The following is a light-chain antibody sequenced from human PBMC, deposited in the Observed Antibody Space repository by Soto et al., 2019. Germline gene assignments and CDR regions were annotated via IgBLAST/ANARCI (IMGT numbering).Light chain of an antibody. Sequence: QSALTQPASVSGSPGQSITISCTGTSSDVGGYNYVSWYQHHPGNAPKILIYDVTYRPSGVSNRFSGSKSGNTASLTISGLQAEDEAHYYCCSYVGSDTYVIFGGGTKLTVL. V-gene: IGLV2-23*02. CDR2: DVT. CDR3: CSYVGSDTYVI. J-gene: IGLJ2*01. CDR1: SSDVGGYNY.